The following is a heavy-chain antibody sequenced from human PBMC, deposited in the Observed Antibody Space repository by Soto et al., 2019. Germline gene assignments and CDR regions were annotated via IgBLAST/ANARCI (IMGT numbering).Heavy chain of an antibody. CDR3: AKKSALGAFDM. CDR2: ISGSGGST. J-gene: IGHJ3*02. CDR1: GFTFSSYA. V-gene: IGHV3-23*01. D-gene: IGHD3-16*01. Sequence: LRLSCAASGFTFSSYAMSWVRQAPGKGLEWVSGISGSGGSTYYADSVKGRFTMSGDNSKNTLYLQMNSLRAADTAVYYCAKKSALGAFDMWGQGTMVTV.